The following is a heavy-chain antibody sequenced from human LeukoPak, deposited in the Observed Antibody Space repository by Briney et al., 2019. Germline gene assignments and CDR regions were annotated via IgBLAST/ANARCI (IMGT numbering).Heavy chain of an antibody. CDR3: ARDGVEMATAYFDY. J-gene: IGHJ4*02. CDR1: GGTFSSYA. CDR2: IIPIFGTA. D-gene: IGHD5-24*01. Sequence: ASVKVSCKASGGTFSSYAISWVRQAPGQGLEWMGGIIPIFGTANYAQKFQGRVTITTDESTSTAYMELSSLRSEDTAVYYCARDGVEMATAYFDYWGQGTLVTVSS. V-gene: IGHV1-69*05.